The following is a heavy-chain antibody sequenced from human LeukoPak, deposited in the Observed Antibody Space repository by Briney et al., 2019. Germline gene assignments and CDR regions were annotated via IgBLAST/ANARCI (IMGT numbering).Heavy chain of an antibody. D-gene: IGHD3-3*01. CDR1: GFTFDDYA. J-gene: IGHJ4*02. V-gene: IGHV3-43*02. CDR3: AKDTPSWDFWSGYYNTNDY. CDR2: ISGGGGST. Sequence: QPGGSLRLSCAASGFTFDDYAMHWVRQAPGKGLEWVSLISGGGGSTYYADSVKGRFTISRDNSKNSLYLQMNSLRTEDTALYYCAKDTPSWDFWSGYYNTNDYWGQGTLVTVSS.